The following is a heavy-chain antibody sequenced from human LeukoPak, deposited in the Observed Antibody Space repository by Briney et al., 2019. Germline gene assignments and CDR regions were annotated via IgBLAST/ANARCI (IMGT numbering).Heavy chain of an antibody. V-gene: IGHV3-11*01. CDR3: ARDLLLVGSGSYYRPVDY. CDR2: ISSSGSTI. J-gene: IGHJ4*02. Sequence: GGSLRLSCAASGFTFSDYYMSWIRQAPGKGLEWGSYISSSGSTIYYADSVKGRFTISRDNAKNSLYLQMNSLRAEDTAVYYCARDLLLVGSGSYYRPVDYWGQGTLVTVSS. CDR1: GFTFSDYY. D-gene: IGHD3-10*01.